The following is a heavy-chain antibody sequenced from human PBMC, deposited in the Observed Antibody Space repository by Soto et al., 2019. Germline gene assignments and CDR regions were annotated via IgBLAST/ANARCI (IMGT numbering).Heavy chain of an antibody. Sequence: QVHLVQSGAEVKKPGASVKVSCKGSGYAFTTYGITWVRQAPGQGLEWMGWISAHNGNTNYAQKLQGRVTVIRDTSTSTAYMELRSLRSADTAVSYCARGRYGDYWGQGALVTVSS. CDR3: ARGRYGDY. J-gene: IGHJ4*02. D-gene: IGHD1-1*01. CDR1: GYAFTTYG. V-gene: IGHV1-18*01. CDR2: ISAHNGNT.